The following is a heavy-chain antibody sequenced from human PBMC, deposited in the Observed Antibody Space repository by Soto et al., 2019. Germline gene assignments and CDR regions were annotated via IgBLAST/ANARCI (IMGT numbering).Heavy chain of an antibody. D-gene: IGHD4-4*01. CDR2: IIPIFDTT. CDR1: GGSFSSYA. CDR3: ASGHPVSRFDP. V-gene: IGHV1-69*01. J-gene: IGHJ5*02. Sequence: QVQLVQSGAEVKKPGSSVKVSCKASGGSFSSYAINWVRQAPGQGLEWMGGIIPIFDTTYNAQKFQGRVTITADESTNTAYMDLSSLRSADTAIYYCASGHPVSRFDPWGQGTLVTVSS.